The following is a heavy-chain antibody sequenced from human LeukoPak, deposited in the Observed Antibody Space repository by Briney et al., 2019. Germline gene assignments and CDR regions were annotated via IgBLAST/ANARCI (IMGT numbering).Heavy chain of an antibody. CDR2: IWYDGSNK. D-gene: IGHD2-2*01. Sequence: GRSLRLSCAASGFTFSSYGLHWVCQAPGQGLEWVAVIWYDGSNKYYADSVKGRFTISRDNSKNTLYLQMNSLRAEDTAVYYCARDNQPYCSSTSCYAGAHWFDPWGQGTLVTVSS. CDR3: ARDNQPYCSSTSCYAGAHWFDP. V-gene: IGHV3-33*01. CDR1: GFTFSSYG. J-gene: IGHJ5*02.